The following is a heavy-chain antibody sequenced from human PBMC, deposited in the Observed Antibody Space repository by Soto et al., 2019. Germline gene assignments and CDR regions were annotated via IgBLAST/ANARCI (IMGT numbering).Heavy chain of an antibody. Sequence: QLQLQESGPGLVKPSETLSLTCTVSGDSVTISDYYWGWIRQPPGKGLEWIGSIHYSGSTYYNPSLKRRVTISGDTSKKQFSLKLTSVTAADAAVYYCAAHDSGGYYAEYWGQVTLVTVSA. CDR3: AAHDSGGYYAEY. V-gene: IGHV4-39*01. D-gene: IGHD3-22*01. J-gene: IGHJ4*02. CDR1: GDSVTISDYY. CDR2: IHYSGST.